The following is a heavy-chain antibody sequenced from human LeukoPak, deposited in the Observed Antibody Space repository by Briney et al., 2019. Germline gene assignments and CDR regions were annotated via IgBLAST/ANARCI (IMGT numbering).Heavy chain of an antibody. D-gene: IGHD4-17*01. CDR2: ISSTSTV. CDR1: GFTFSDYY. Sequence: GGSLRLSCAASGFTFSDYYMSWIRQAPGRGLEWVSYISSTSTVYYADSVKGRFTISRDNAKYSLYLQMNSLRAEDTAVYYCVRGSYGAYDYWGQGSLVTVSS. V-gene: IGHV3-69-1*02. J-gene: IGHJ4*02. CDR3: VRGSYGAYDY.